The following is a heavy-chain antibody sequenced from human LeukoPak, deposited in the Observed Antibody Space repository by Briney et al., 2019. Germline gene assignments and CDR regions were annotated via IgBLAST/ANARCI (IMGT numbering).Heavy chain of an antibody. Sequence: SETLSLTCAIYGGSFSGYYWSWIRQPPGKGLEWIGEINHSGSTNYNPSLKSRVTISVDTSKNQFSLKLSSVTAADTAVYYCARRGSSAVAVWGQGTLVTVSS. D-gene: IGHD6-19*01. CDR3: ARRGSSAVAV. J-gene: IGHJ4*02. V-gene: IGHV4-34*01. CDR2: INHSGST. CDR1: GGSFSGYY.